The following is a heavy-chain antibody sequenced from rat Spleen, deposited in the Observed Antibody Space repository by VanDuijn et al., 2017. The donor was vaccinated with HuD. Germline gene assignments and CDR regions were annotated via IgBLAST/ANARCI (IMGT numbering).Heavy chain of an antibody. CDR3: ARTTGYFDF. D-gene: IGHD1-4*01. CDR1: GFTFSDYY. V-gene: IGHV5-29*01. CDR2: ISYDGSST. J-gene: IGHJ1*01. Sequence: EVQLVESDGGLVQPGRSLKLSCAASGFTFSDYYMAWVRQAPTKGLEWVATISYDGSSTYYRDSVKGRFTISRDNAKSTLYLQMDSLRSEDTATYYCARTTGYFDFWGPGTMVTVSS.